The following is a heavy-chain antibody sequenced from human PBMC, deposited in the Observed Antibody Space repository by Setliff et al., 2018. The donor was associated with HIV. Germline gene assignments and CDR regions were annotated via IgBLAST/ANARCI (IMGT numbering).Heavy chain of an antibody. V-gene: IGHV4-59*11. D-gene: IGHD6-19*01. CDR2: IYYTGST. Sequence: SETLSLTCSGSGGSISNHYWSWIRQPPGKGLEWIGYIYYTGSTNYNPSLRGRVTISVDTSKKLFSLKLSSVTAADTAVYFCAGGTRSCWYDLAYWGQGALVAISS. J-gene: IGHJ4*02. CDR1: GGSISNHY. CDR3: AGGTRSCWYDLAY.